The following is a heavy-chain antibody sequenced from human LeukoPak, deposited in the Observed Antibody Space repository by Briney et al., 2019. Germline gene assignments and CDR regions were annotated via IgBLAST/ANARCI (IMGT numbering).Heavy chain of an antibody. J-gene: IGHJ1*01. CDR2: ISSSGSTI. Sequence: PGGSLRLSCAASGFTFSSYELNWVRQAPGKGLQWVSYISSSGSTIYYADSVKGRFTISRDNAKNSLYLQMNSLRAEDPAVHYCNLHPGGDDYGDYRAWGQGTLVTVSS. CDR3: NLHPGGDDYGDYRA. CDR1: GFTFSSYE. D-gene: IGHD4-17*01. V-gene: IGHV3-48*03.